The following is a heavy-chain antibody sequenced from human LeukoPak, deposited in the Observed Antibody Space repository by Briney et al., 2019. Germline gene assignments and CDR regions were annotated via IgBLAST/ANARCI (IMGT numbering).Heavy chain of an antibody. CDR2: IYTSGST. CDR3: AGESVRGPFYFDY. Sequence: SETLSLTCTVSGGSISSSSYYWSWIRQPAGKGLEWIGRIYTSGSTNYNPSLKSRVTISVDTSKNQFSLKLSSVTAADTAVYYCAGESVRGPFYFDYWGQGTLVTVSS. J-gene: IGHJ4*02. D-gene: IGHD3-10*01. CDR1: GGSISSSSYY. V-gene: IGHV4-61*02.